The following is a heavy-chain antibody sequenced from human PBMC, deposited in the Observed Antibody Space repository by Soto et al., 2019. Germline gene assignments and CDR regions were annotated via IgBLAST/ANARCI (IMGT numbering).Heavy chain of an antibody. D-gene: IGHD3-3*01. CDR1: GYSFASYY. V-gene: IGHV1-46*01. CDR2: INPGDGRT. J-gene: IGHJ4*02. Sequence: QVQLVQSGAEVKKPGASVTVSCTASGYSFASYYMHWVRQAPGQRFEWIGTINPGDGRTSYAQKCSGRISMIRDTYTTTLFLEVTKLTPDDTGLYFCGRVGQTLHETFASWGQVTQVTVSS. CDR3: GRVGQTLHETFAS.